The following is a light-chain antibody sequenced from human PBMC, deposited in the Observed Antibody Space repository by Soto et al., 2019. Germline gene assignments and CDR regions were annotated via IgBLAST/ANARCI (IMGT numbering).Light chain of an antibody. Sequence: LTQPASVSESPGQSITISCTGTSSDIGSYDYVSWYQQHPGKAPNLIIYEVTDRPSGVSNRFSGSKSGNTASLTISGLQAEDEADYYCSSFTSTSTRLFGSGTKVTVL. V-gene: IGLV2-14*01. CDR1: SSDIGSYDY. J-gene: IGLJ1*01. CDR2: EVT. CDR3: SSFTSTSTRL.